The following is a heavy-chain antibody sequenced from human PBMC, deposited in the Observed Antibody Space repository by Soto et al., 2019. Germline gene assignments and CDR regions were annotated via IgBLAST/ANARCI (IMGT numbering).Heavy chain of an antibody. V-gene: IGHV1-69*13. CDR3: ARVLNAVGSSWYLQSHYYGMDV. Sequence: ASVKVSCKASGGTFSSYAISWVRQAPGQGLEWMGGIIPIFGTANYAQKFQGRVTITADESTSTAYMELSSLRSEDTAVYYCARVLNAVGSSWYLQSHYYGMDVWGQGTTVTVSS. D-gene: IGHD6-13*01. CDR1: GGTFSSYA. CDR2: IIPIFGTA. J-gene: IGHJ6*02.